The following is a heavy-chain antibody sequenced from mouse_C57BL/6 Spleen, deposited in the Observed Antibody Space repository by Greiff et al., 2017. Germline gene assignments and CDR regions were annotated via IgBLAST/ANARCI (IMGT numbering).Heavy chain of an antibody. D-gene: IGHD2-1*01. CDR3: ARGGTGNSWYFDV. Sequence: VQLKESGPELVKPGASVKIPCKASGYTFTDYNMDWVKQSHGKSLEWIGDINPNNGGTIYNQKFKGKATLTVDKSSSTAYMELRSLTSEDTAVYYCARGGTGNSWYFDVWGTGTTVTVSS. J-gene: IGHJ1*03. V-gene: IGHV1-18*01. CDR2: INPNNGGT. CDR1: GYTFTDYN.